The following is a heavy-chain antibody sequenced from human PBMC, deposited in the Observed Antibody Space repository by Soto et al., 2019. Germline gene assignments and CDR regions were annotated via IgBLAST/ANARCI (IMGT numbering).Heavy chain of an antibody. D-gene: IGHD2-2*01. Sequence: QVQLVQSGAEVKKPGASVKVSCKASGYTFTNYGISWVRQAPGQGLEWMGWTSAYNGNTNYAEKFQGRVTMTTDTSTSTVYMELRSLRSDDTAVYYSARDRSTSEYWGQGTLVTVSS. CDR1: GYTFTNYG. V-gene: IGHV1-18*01. CDR2: TSAYNGNT. J-gene: IGHJ4*02. CDR3: ARDRSTSEY.